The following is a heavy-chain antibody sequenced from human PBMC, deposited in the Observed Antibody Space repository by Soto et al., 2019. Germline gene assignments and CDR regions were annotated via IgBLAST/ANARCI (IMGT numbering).Heavy chain of an antibody. CDR3: ARDLADTAMLSDY. CDR1: RFTFNSYA. Sequence: QVQLVESGGGVVQPGRSLRLSCAASRFTFNSYAMHWVRQAPGKGLEWVALISYDGSNKYYADSVKGRFTISRDNSKNTLYLHMNSLRAEDTAVYYCARDLADTAMLSDYWGQGTLVTVSS. J-gene: IGHJ4*02. CDR2: ISYDGSNK. D-gene: IGHD5-18*01. V-gene: IGHV3-30-3*01.